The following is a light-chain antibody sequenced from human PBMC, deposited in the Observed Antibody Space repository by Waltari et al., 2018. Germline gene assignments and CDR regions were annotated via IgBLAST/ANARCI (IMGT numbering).Light chain of an antibody. Sequence: EIVMTQSPATLSVSPGERATLSCRASQSIRTSLAWYQQTPGQPPRLPIYGASTRATGIPARFSGSGSGTEFTLTISSLQSEDFAVYYCQQYDNWPPWTFGPGTRVEVK. J-gene: IGKJ1*01. CDR2: GAS. CDR1: QSIRTS. V-gene: IGKV3-15*01. CDR3: QQYDNWPPWT.